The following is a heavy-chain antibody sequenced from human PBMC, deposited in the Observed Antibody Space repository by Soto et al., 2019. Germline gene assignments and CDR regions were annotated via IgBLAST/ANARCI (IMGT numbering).Heavy chain of an antibody. CDR1: GGTFSSYT. CDR2: IIPILGIA. CDR3: ARGQRAASPGNWFDP. V-gene: IGHV1-69*02. J-gene: IGHJ5*02. Sequence: SVKVSCKASGGTFSSYTISWVRQAPGQGLEWMGRIIPILGIANYAQKFQGRVTITADKSTSTAYMELSSLRSEDTAVYYCARGQRAASPGNWFDPWGQGTLLTVSS. D-gene: IGHD6-6*01.